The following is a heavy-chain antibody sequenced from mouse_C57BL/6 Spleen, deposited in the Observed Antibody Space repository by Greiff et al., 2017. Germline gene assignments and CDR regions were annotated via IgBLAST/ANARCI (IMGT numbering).Heavy chain of an antibody. Sequence: EVQLQESGAELVRPGASVKLSCTASGFNIKDDYMHWVKQRPEQGLEWIGWIDPENGDTEYASKFQGKATITADTSSNTAYLQLSSLTSEDTAVYYCTTPYDYPFAYWGQGTLVTVSA. CDR3: TTPYDYPFAY. D-gene: IGHD2-4*01. V-gene: IGHV14-4*01. CDR1: GFNIKDDY. J-gene: IGHJ3*01. CDR2: IDPENGDT.